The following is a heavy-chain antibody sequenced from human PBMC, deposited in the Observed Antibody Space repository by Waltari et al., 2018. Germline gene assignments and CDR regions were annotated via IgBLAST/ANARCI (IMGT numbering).Heavy chain of an antibody. CDR3: ARDCSSTSCHTIDAFDI. V-gene: IGHV1-69*01. J-gene: IGHJ3*02. CDR2: IIPIFGTA. D-gene: IGHD2-2*01. CDR1: GGTFSSYA. Sequence: QVQLVQSGAEVKKPGSSVKVSCKASGGTFSSYAISWVRQPPGQGLEWMGGIIPIFGTANYAQKFQGRVTSTADESTSTAYMELSSLRSEETAVYYCARDCSSTSCHTIDAFDIWGQGTMVTVSS.